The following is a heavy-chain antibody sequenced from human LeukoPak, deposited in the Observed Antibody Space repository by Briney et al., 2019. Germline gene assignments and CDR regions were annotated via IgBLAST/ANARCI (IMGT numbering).Heavy chain of an antibody. V-gene: IGHV3-21*01. D-gene: IGHD6-13*01. J-gene: IGHJ1*01. CDR3: ARDLGYSSSWYPRRGYFQH. CDR2: ISSSSSSYI. Sequence: PGGSLRLSCAASGFTFSSYSMNWVRQAPGKGLEWVSSISSSSSSYIYYADSVKGRFTISRDNAKNSLYLQMNSLRAEDTAVYYCARDLGYSSSWYPRRGYFQHWGQGTLVTVSS. CDR1: GFTFSSYS.